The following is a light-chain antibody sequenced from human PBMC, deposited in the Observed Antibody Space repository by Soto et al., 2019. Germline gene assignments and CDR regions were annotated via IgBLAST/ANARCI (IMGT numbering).Light chain of an antibody. CDR2: DAS. CDR3: QQFHSLPYT. V-gene: IGKV1-33*01. Sequence: DTPMTQSPHSLSASVGDRVTIACQANEDIANHLNWYRQRPGKAPDLLIYDASNLEPGVPSRFSGAGSGTDFTITISGLLPEDFATYYCQQFHSLPYTFGQGTKLDI. CDR1: EDIANH. J-gene: IGKJ2*01.